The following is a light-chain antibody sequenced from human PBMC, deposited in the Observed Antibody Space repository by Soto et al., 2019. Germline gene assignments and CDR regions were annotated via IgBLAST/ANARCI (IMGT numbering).Light chain of an antibody. CDR2: DVS. Sequence: QSALTQPASVSGAPGQSITISCTGTGSDVGGYNYVSWYQQHPGKAPKLMIYDVSNRPSGVSNRFSGSKSGNTASLTISGLQAEDEADYYCSSYTSSSTLGYVFGTGTKVTVL. CDR1: GSDVGGYNY. J-gene: IGLJ1*01. V-gene: IGLV2-14*01. CDR3: SSYTSSSTLGYV.